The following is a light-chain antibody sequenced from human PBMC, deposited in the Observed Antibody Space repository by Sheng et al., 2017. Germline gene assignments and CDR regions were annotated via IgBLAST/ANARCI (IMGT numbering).Light chain of an antibody. J-gene: IGLJ3*02. CDR1: SSNIGRSD. CDR3: SSYTITNTPLRV. CDR2: NNN. Sequence: QSVLTQPPSASGTPGQRVTMSCSGSSSNIGRSDVYWYQQLPGTAPRLLIYNNNQRPSGVPERFSASKSGTSASLAISGLRSEDEADYYCSSYTITNTPLRVFGGGTKLTVL. V-gene: IGLV1-47*01.